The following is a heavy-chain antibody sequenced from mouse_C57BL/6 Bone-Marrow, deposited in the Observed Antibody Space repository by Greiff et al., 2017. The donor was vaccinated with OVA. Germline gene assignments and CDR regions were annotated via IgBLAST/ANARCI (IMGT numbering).Heavy chain of an antibody. J-gene: IGHJ2*01. CDR2: IYPGDGDT. Sequence: VQLQQSGPELVKPGASVKISCKASGYAFSSSWMNWVKQRPGKGLEWIGRIYPGDGDTNYNGKFKGKATLTAEKSSSTAYMQLSSLTSEDSAVYFCAIKTAQARGDYFDYWGQGTTLTVSS. CDR3: AIKTAQARGDYFDY. D-gene: IGHD3-2*02. CDR1: GYAFSSSW. V-gene: IGHV1-82*01.